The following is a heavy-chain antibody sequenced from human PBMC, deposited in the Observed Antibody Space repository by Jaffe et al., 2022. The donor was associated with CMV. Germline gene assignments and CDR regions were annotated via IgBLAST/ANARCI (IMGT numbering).Heavy chain of an antibody. J-gene: IGHJ2*01. D-gene: IGHD5-12*01. CDR2: IYYSGST. CDR3: ARDGGRRWLQLGYFDL. CDR1: GGSISSYY. V-gene: IGHV4-59*01. Sequence: QVQLQESGPGLVKPSETLSLTCTVSGGSISSYYWSWIRQPPGKGLEWIGYIYYSGSTNYNPSLKSRVTISVDTSKNQFSLKLSSVTAADTAVYYCARDGGRRWLQLGYFDLWGRGTLVTVSS.